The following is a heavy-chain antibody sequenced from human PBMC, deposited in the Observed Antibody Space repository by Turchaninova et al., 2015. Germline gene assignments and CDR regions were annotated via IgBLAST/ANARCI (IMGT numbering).Heavy chain of an antibody. V-gene: IGHV2-5*02. CDR3: AYSRVPGTGFIGFF. J-gene: IGHJ4*02. CDR2: VYWDDDK. Sequence: QVTLTESGPTLVKPTHTLPLTSRFSGVPLIPSGAGVGWIRQPPGKALEWLAVVYWDDDKRYSPSLESRLTVTKDISKNQVVLTMTNMDPADTATYYCAYSRVPGTGFIGFFWGQGILVTVSS. D-gene: IGHD3/OR15-3a*01. CDR1: GVPLIPSGAG.